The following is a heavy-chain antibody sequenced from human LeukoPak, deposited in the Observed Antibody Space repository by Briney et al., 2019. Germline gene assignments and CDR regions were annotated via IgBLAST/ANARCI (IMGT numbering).Heavy chain of an antibody. CDR1: GFTVSSNY. CDR3: ARDRVDTAMAYYYYYGMDV. Sequence: GGSLRLSCAASGFTVSSNYMSWVRQAPGKGLEWVSVIYSGGSTYYADSVRGRFTISRDNSKNTLYLQMNSLRAEDTAVYYCARDRVDTAMAYYYYYGMDVWGQGTTVTVSS. D-gene: IGHD5-18*01. CDR2: IYSGGST. J-gene: IGHJ6*02. V-gene: IGHV3-53*01.